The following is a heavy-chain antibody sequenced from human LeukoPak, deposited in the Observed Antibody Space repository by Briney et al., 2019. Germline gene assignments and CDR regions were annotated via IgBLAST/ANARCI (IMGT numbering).Heavy chain of an antibody. CDR2: IYYSGST. CDR1: GGSISSYY. V-gene: IGHV4-59*01. J-gene: IGHJ4*02. D-gene: IGHD3-9*01. Sequence: ETLSLTCTVSGGSISSYYWSWIRQPPGKGLEWIGYIYYSGSTNHNPSPKSRVTISVDASKNQFSLKLSSVTAADTAVYYCAIADARYYDILTGYANYYFDYWGQGTLVTVSS. CDR3: AIADARYYDILTGYANYYFDY.